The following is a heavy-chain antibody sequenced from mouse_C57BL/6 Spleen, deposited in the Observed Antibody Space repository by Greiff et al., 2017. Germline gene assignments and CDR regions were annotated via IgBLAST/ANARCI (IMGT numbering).Heavy chain of an antibody. CDR3: ARSLYGSSYDAMDY. V-gene: IGHV1-69*01. J-gene: IGHJ4*01. Sequence: VQLQQPGAELVMPGASVKLSCKASGYTFTSYWMHWVKQRPGQGLEWIGEIDPSDSYTNYNQKFKGKSTLTVDKSSSTAYMQLSSLTSEDAAVYYCARSLYGSSYDAMDYWGQGTSVTVSS. CDR2: IDPSDSYT. CDR1: GYTFTSYW. D-gene: IGHD1-1*01.